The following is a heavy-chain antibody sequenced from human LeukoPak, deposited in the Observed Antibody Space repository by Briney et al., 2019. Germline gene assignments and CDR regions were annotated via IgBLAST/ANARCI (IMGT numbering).Heavy chain of an antibody. V-gene: IGHV4-34*01. CDR3: ARGRSRFLEWLSISPGYYYYMDV. CDR1: GGSFSGYY. Sequence: SETLSLTCAVYGGSFSGYYWSWIRQPPGKGLEWIGEINHSGSTNYNPSLKSRVTISVGTSKNQFSLKLSSVTAADTAVYYCARGRSRFLEWLSISPGYYYYMDVWGKGTTVTVSS. J-gene: IGHJ6*03. D-gene: IGHD3-3*01. CDR2: INHSGST.